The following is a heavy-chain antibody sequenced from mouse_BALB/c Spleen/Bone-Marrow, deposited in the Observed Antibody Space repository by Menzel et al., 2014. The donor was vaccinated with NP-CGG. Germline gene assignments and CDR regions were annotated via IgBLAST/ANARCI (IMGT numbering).Heavy chain of an antibody. CDR1: GFSLSSYG. CDR2: IWRGGST. V-gene: IGHV2-5*01. J-gene: IGHJ1*01. CDR3: AKNLMGYFDV. Sequence: VKLVESGPGLVQPSESLSITCTVSGFSLSSYGIHWVRQPPGKGLEWLGAIWRGGSTDYNAAFMSRMGIIRGNSKSQVFFKMNSLQPDDTAIYYGAKNLMGYFDVWGAGTTVTVSS.